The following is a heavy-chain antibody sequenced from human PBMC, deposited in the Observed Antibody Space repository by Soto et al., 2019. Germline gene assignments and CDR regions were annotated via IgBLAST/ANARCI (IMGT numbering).Heavy chain of an antibody. CDR1: GGTFRSYT. Sequence: ASVKVSWKASGGTFRSYTIGWVRQAPGQGLEWMRRIIPILGIANYAQKFQGRVTITADKSSSTAYMELSSLRSEDTAVYYCARDDGLAYCGGDCYSWGQGTLVTVSS. J-gene: IGHJ4*02. CDR3: ARDDGLAYCGGDCYS. D-gene: IGHD2-21*02. V-gene: IGHV1-69*02. CDR2: IIPILGIA.